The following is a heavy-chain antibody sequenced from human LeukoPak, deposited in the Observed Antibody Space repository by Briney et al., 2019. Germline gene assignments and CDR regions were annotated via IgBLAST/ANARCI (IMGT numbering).Heavy chain of an antibody. J-gene: IGHJ4*02. V-gene: IGHV3-48*01. D-gene: IGHD2-21*02. CDR3: AKDGRLLEFDY. CDR1: GFTFSSYS. Sequence: PGGSLRLSCAASGFTFSSYSMNWVRQAPGKGLEWVSHISSSSSTTYYADSVKGRFTISRDNSKNTVYLQMNSLRAEDTAVYYCAKDGRLLEFDYWGQGTLVIVSS. CDR2: ISSSSSTT.